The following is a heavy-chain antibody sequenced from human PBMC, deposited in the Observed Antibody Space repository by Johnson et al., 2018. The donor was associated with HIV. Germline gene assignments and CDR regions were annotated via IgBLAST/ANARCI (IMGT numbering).Heavy chain of an antibody. J-gene: IGHJ3*02. CDR2: IWPDGSNR. CDR3: AGGRKDIAAVDGLDIDGFDM. V-gene: IGHV3-33*03. D-gene: IGHD6-13*01. CDR1: GLSLSAYG. Sequence: QVQVVESGGGLVQPGGSLRLSCEGSGLSLSAYGLHWVRQAPGKGLEWVAVIWPDGSNRYYSDSVKGRFTISRDNANNTLYLQMNSLRAEDTAVYYCAGGRKDIAAVDGLDIDGFDMWGQGTMVTVSS.